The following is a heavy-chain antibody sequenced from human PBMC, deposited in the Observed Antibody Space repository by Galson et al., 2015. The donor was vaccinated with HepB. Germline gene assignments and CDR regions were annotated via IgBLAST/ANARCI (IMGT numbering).Heavy chain of an antibody. V-gene: IGHV1-69*13. J-gene: IGHJ6*02. Sequence: SVKVSCKASGGTFSSYAISWVRQAPGQGLEWMGGIIPIFGTANYAQKFQGRVTITADESTSTAYMELSSLRSEDTAVYYCARDPEPMIVVDYYYYYGMDVWGQGTTVTVSS. CDR2: IIPIFGTA. CDR1: GGTFSSYA. CDR3: ARDPEPMIVVDYYYYYGMDV. D-gene: IGHD3-22*01.